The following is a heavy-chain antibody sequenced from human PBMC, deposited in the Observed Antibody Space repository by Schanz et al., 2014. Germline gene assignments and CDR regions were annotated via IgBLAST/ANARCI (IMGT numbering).Heavy chain of an antibody. CDR2: ISSSGSYI. J-gene: IGHJ4*02. V-gene: IGHV3-21*01. CDR1: EFTFSSYK. D-gene: IGHD3-9*01. Sequence: EVQLVESGGGLVKPGGSLRLSCEASEFTFSSYKMNWVRQAPGKGLEWVSSISSSGSYIHYADSVKGRFTISRVNAKNTLYLQMNSLRAEDTAVYYCARDSRPNYDFLTAYYAMDYWGRGTLVTGSS. CDR3: ARDSRPNYDFLTAYYAMDY.